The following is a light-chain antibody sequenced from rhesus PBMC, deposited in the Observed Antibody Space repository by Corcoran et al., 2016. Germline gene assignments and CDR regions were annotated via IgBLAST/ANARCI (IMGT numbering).Light chain of an antibody. CDR3: LQHDSCPLT. CDR1: QAISSS. V-gene: IGKV1-28*03. J-gene: IGKJ4*01. Sequence: DIQMTQSPSSLSESIGDTVTITCRASQAISSSLNWFQQKPGKAPKVLIYAASSLGSGGPSRFSGSGSGTVFTLTIRRLQPEDFAVYYCLQHDSCPLTFGGGTKVELK. CDR2: AAS.